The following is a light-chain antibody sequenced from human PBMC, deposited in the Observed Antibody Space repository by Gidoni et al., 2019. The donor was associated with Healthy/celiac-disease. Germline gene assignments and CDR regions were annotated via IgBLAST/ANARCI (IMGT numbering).Light chain of an antibody. CDR1: QSLLHSNGYNY. Sequence: ASISCRSSQSLLHSNGYNYLDWYLQKPGQSPQLLIYLGSNRASGVPDRFSGSGSGTDFTLKISRVEAEDVGVYYCMQALQTPITFGQGTRLEIK. J-gene: IGKJ5*01. CDR3: MQALQTPIT. CDR2: LGS. V-gene: IGKV2-28*01.